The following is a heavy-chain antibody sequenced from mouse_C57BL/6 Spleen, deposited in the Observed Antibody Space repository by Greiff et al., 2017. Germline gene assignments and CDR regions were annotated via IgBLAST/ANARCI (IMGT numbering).Heavy chain of an antibody. CDR3: AREGYGSSLYWYFDV. J-gene: IGHJ1*03. D-gene: IGHD1-1*01. Sequence: EVKLEESGAELVKPGASVKLSCTASGFNIKDYYMHWVKQRTEQGLEWIGRIDPEDGETKYAPKFQGKATITADTSSNTAYLQLSSLTSEDTAVYYCAREGYGSSLYWYFDVWGTGTTVTVSS. CDR1: GFNIKDYY. CDR2: IDPEDGET. V-gene: IGHV14-2*01.